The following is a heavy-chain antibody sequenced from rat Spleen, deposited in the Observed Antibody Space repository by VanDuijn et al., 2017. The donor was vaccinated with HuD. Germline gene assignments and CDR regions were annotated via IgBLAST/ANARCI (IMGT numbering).Heavy chain of an antibody. J-gene: IGHJ2*01. V-gene: IGHV2-15*01. CDR2: IWSAGNT. Sequence: QVQLKESGPGLVQHSQTLSLTGTVPGFSLTTYHVSWVRQPPGKGLEWMGGIWSAGNTDYNSALKSPLSISRDTSKSQVFLKMNSLQTDDTAIYFCTRGRYTPFDYWGQGVMVTVSS. D-gene: IGHD1-10*01. CDR1: GFSLTTYH. CDR3: TRGRYTPFDY.